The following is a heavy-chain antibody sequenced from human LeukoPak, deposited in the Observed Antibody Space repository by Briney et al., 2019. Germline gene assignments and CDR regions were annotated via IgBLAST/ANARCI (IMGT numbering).Heavy chain of an antibody. D-gene: IGHD3-3*01. CDR1: GGSISSGSYY. CDR2: IYTSGST. V-gene: IGHV4-61*02. CDR3: ARDRYDFWSGGSRFDP. Sequence: SQTLSLTCTVSGGSISSGSYYWSWIRQPAGKGLEWIGRIYTSGSTNYNPSPKSRVTISVDTFKNQFSLKLSSVTAADTAVYYCARDRYDFWSGGSRFDPWGQGTLVTVSS. J-gene: IGHJ5*02.